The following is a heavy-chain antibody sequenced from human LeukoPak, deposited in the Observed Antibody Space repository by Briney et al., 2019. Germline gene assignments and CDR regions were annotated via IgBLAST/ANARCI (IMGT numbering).Heavy chain of an antibody. CDR3: ARDGYSYGYGAFDI. D-gene: IGHD5-18*01. CDR2: IYYSGST. J-gene: IGHJ3*02. Sequence: PSETLSLTCTVSGGSISSYYWSWIRQPPGKGLEWIGYIYYSGSTYYNPSLTSRVTISVDTSKNQFSLKLSSVTTADTAVYYCARDGYSYGYGAFDIWGQGTMVTVPS. CDR1: GGSISSYY. V-gene: IGHV4-59*01.